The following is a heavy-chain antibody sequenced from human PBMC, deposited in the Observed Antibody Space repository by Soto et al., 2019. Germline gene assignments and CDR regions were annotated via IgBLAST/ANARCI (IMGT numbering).Heavy chain of an antibody. Sequence: GGSLRLSCAASGFTFSSYSMNWVRQAPGKGLEWVSSISSSSSYIYYADSVKGRFTISRDNAKNSLYLQMNSLRAEDTAVYYCARGRGSSWFVGYWGQGTLVTVSP. J-gene: IGHJ4*02. CDR1: GFTFSSYS. CDR2: ISSSSSYI. CDR3: ARGRGSSWFVGY. D-gene: IGHD6-13*01. V-gene: IGHV3-21*01.